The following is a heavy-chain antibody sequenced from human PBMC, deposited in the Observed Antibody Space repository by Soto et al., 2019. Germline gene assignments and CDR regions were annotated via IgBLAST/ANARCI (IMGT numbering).Heavy chain of an antibody. V-gene: IGHV3-7*05. D-gene: IGHD2-8*02. Sequence: EVQLVESGGGLVQPGGSLRLSCAASGFTFRTYWMSWVRQAPGKGLEWVGNVNQYGSENYYYVDSVKGRFTISRDNSKNTLYLQMNSLRAEDTAVYYCATPGLGTGRYFFHDWGQGTLVTVSS. J-gene: IGHJ4*02. CDR1: GFTFRTYW. CDR3: ATPGLGTGRYFFHD. CDR2: VNQYGSENY.